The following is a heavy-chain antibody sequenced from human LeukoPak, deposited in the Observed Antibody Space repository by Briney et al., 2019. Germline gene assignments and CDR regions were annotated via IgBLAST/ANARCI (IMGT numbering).Heavy chain of an antibody. CDR2: INNDGSST. CDR3: ARVARGDYYYYYMDV. D-gene: IGHD3-10*01. CDR1: GFTFSSYW. V-gene: IGHV3-74*01. J-gene: IGHJ6*03. Sequence: GGSLRLSCGASGFTFSSYWMHWVRQAPGKGQVWVSRINNDGSSTSYADSVQGRFTISRDNAKNTLYLQMNGLRAEDTALYYCARVARGDYYYYYMDVWGKGTTVTVSS.